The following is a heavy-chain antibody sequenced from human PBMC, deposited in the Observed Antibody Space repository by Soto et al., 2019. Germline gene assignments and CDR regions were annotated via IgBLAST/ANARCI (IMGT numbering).Heavy chain of an antibody. CDR2: ISYDGSNK. Sequence: QVQLVESGGGVVQPGRSLRLSCAASGFTFSSYGMHWVRQAPGKGLEWVAVISYDGSNKYYADSVKGRFTISRDNSKNTLYLQMNSLRAEDTAVYYCAKDAEQQHLYYYYGMDVWGQGTTVTVSS. D-gene: IGHD6-13*01. V-gene: IGHV3-30*18. CDR3: AKDAEQQHLYYYYGMDV. J-gene: IGHJ6*02. CDR1: GFTFSSYG.